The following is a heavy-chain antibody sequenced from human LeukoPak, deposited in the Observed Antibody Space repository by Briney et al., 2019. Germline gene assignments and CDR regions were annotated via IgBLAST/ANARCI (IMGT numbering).Heavy chain of an antibody. J-gene: IGHJ4*02. V-gene: IGHV3-21*01. Sequence: GGSLRLSCAASGFTFSNYNMNWVRQAPGKGLEWVSSISSSGSYIYYTDSVKGRFTISRDNAKNSLYLQMNSLRAEDTAVYYCARGDYFDYWGQGTLVTVSS. CDR2: ISSSGSYI. CDR3: ARGDYFDY. CDR1: GFTFSNYN.